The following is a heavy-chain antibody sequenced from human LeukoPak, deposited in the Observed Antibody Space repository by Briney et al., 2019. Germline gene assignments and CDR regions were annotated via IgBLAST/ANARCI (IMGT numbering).Heavy chain of an antibody. V-gene: IGHV1-18*01. D-gene: IGHD2-2*01. CDR3: ARDVRGSIVVVPAAISQRSWFDP. Sequence: ASVKVSCKASGYTFTSYGISWVRQAPRQGLEWMGWISAYNGNTNYAQKLQGRVTMTTDTSTSTAYMELRSLRSDDTAVYYCARDVRGSIVVVPAAISQRSWFDPWGQRTLVTVSS. CDR1: GYTFTSYG. CDR2: ISAYNGNT. J-gene: IGHJ5*02.